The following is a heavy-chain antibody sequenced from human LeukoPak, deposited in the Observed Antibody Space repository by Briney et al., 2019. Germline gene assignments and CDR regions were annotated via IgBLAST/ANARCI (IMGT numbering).Heavy chain of an antibody. D-gene: IGHD6-19*01. CDR1: GFTFSSYG. V-gene: IGHV3-30*03. CDR3: ARDKWLAHFDY. Sequence: GGSLRLSCAASGFTFSSYGMHWVRQAPGKGLEWVAVISYDGSNKYYADSVKGRFTISRDNSKNTLYLQMNSLRAEDTAVYYCARDKWLAHFDYWGQGTLVTVSS. J-gene: IGHJ4*02. CDR2: ISYDGSNK.